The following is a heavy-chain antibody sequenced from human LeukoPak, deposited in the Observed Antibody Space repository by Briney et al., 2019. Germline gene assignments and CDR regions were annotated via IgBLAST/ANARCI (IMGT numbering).Heavy chain of an antibody. CDR2: IYTSGST. V-gene: IGHV4-61*02. J-gene: IGHJ6*02. CDR1: GGSISSGSYY. Sequence: SQTLSLTCIVSGGSISSGSYYWSWIRQPAGKGLEWIGRIYTSGSTNYNPSLKSRVTISVDTSKNQFSLKLSSVTAADTAVYYCARRSRPHYYYGMDVWGQGTTVTVSS. CDR3: ARRSRPHYYYGMDV.